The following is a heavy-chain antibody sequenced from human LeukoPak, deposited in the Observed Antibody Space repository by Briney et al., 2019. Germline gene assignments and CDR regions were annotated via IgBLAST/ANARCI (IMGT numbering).Heavy chain of an antibody. CDR1: GFTFSGST. Sequence: PGGSLRLSCAASGFTFSGSTMYWVRQAPGKGLEWVGRIRTEAHSYATEYAASVKGRFTIFRDDSENTAYLQMNSLKSEDTAMYYCTRLSVSNWFDPWGQGTLVTVSS. CDR3: TRLSVSNWFDP. CDR2: IRTEAHSYAT. D-gene: IGHD1-14*01. J-gene: IGHJ5*02. V-gene: IGHV3-73*01.